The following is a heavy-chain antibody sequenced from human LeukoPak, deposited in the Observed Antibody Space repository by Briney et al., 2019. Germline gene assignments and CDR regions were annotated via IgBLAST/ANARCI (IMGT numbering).Heavy chain of an antibody. CDR1: GFTFSSYA. Sequence: GGSLRLSCAASGFTFSSYAMHWVRQAPGKGLEWVAVISYDGSNKYYADSVKGRFTISRDNSKNTLYLQMNSLRAEDTAEYYCARARGGDYFFFDYWGQGTLVAVSS. D-gene: IGHD4-17*01. CDR3: ARARGGDYFFFDY. V-gene: IGHV3-30-3*01. J-gene: IGHJ4*02. CDR2: ISYDGSNK.